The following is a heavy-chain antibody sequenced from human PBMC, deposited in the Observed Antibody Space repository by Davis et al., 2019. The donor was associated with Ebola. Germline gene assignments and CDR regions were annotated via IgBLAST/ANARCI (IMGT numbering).Heavy chain of an antibody. V-gene: IGHV3-11*01. CDR1: GFTFSDYY. J-gene: IGHJ3*02. D-gene: IGHD6-19*01. Sequence: GESLKISCAASGFTFSDYYMGWIRQAPGKGLECLSYISYSGNNIYDADSVKGRFTLSRDNAKTSLYLQMNSLRAEDTAMYYCATGDPISGLYGVMGAFDMWGQGTMVTVSS. CDR2: ISYSGNNI. CDR3: ATGDPISGLYGVMGAFDM.